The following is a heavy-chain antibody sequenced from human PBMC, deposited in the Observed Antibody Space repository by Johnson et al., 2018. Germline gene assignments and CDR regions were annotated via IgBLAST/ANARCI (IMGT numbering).Heavy chain of an antibody. Sequence: QVQLVESGGGVVQXGRSLRLXCAASGFTFRSYGMHCVRQAPGKGLEWVAVISADGSNKYYAVAVKGRFTVSRDNSKSTLYLQMNSLGAGDTAVYSCARAGRSTSAFYYYYYYMDVWGQGTTVTVSS. CDR1: GFTFRSYG. J-gene: IGHJ6*03. V-gene: IGHV3-30*03. D-gene: IGHD2-2*01. CDR2: ISADGSNK. CDR3: ARAGRSTSAFYYYYYYMDV.